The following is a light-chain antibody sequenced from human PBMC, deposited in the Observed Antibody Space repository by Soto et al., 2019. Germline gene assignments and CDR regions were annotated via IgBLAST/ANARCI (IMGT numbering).Light chain of an antibody. J-gene: IGLJ1*01. Sequence: QSALPQPPSASGSPGQSVTISCTGTSSDVGAFNYVSWYQQHPGKAPKLMIFEINKRPSGVPDRFSGSKSGNTASLTVSGLQAEDEADYYCSSYAGINIYVFGGGTK. CDR3: SSYAGINIYV. CDR2: EIN. CDR1: SSDVGAFNY. V-gene: IGLV2-8*01.